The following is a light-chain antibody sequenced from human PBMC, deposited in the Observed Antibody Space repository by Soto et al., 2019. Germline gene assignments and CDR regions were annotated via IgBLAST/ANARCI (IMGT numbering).Light chain of an antibody. Sequence: EIALTQSPGTLSLSPGERATLSCRASQGVGNKYLAWYQQRPGQAPSLLIYAASSRATGVPDRFSGSGSGTDFTLTISRLEPADLAVYYCQQYTNAHGITFSQGTRLEIK. CDR1: QGVGNKY. CDR2: AAS. J-gene: IGKJ5*01. V-gene: IGKV3-20*01. CDR3: QQYTNAHGIT.